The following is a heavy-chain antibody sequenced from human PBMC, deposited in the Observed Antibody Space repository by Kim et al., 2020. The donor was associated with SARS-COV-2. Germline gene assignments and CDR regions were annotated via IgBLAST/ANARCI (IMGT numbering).Heavy chain of an antibody. Sequence: GGSLRLSCAASGFSCGDYAMHWVRQPPGKGLEWVSVIGWNSGHTGYAESLKGRVTISRDNAKNSLYLHMKNLTSDDTGVYYCAKDIGGGTYSYYGLDVWG. V-gene: IGHV3-9*01. CDR2: IGWNSGHT. CDR3: AKDIGGGTYSYYGLDV. CDR1: GFSCGDYA. J-gene: IGHJ6*01. D-gene: IGHD1-1*01.